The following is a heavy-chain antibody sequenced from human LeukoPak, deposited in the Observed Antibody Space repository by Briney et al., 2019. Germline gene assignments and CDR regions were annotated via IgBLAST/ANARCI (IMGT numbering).Heavy chain of an antibody. CDR2: IWFDGSNR. J-gene: IGHJ4*02. CDR3: ARGRDSGYDD. Sequence: GGSLRLSWAAFGFTFTNYGMHWVRQVPGKGLEWVAVIWFDGSNRYYADSVKGRFTISRDNSKNTLYLQMNSLRAEDTAVYYCARGRDSGYDDWGQGTRVTVSS. CDR1: GFTFTNYG. D-gene: IGHD5-12*01. V-gene: IGHV3-33*01.